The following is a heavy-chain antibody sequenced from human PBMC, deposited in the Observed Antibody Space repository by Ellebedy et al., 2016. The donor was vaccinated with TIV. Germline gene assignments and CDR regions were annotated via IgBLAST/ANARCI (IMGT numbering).Heavy chain of an antibody. CDR1: GYSFTSHY. CDR3: ARYYGSGTPFDL. V-gene: IGHV1-46*01. CDR2: INANGGRA. J-gene: IGHJ4*02. D-gene: IGHD3-10*01. Sequence: AASVKVSCKASGYSFTSHYMHWVRLAPGQGLEWIGLINANGGRATYAQKFEGRVTMTRDVSTSTLYLELSSLRSEDTALYYFARYYGSGTPFDLWGQGTLVTVST.